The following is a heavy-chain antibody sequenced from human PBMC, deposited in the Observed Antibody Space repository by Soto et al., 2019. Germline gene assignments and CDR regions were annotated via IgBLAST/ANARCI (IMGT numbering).Heavy chain of an antibody. CDR1: GFTFSSYA. V-gene: IGHV3-23*01. D-gene: IGHD4-17*01. J-gene: IGHJ4*02. CDR3: AKDPLWYGDSGY. CDR2: ISGSGGST. Sequence: EVQLLESGGGLVQPGGSLRLSCAASGFTFSSYAMSWVRQAPGKGLEWVSAISGSGGSTYYADSVKGRFTISRDNSKNTLYLQMNSLRAEDAAVYYCAKDPLWYGDSGYWGQGTLVTVSS.